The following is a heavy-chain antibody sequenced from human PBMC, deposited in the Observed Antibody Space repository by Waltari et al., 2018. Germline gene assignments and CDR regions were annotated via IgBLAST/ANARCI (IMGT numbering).Heavy chain of an antibody. CDR3: ARGITGTTNPGDGAFDI. Sequence: QVQLVQSGAEVKKPGSSVKVSCKASGGTFSSYAISWVRQAPGQGLEWMGGIIPIFGTANYAQKFQGRVTITADKSTSTAYMELSSLRSEDTAVYYCARGITGTTNPGDGAFDIWGQGTMVTVSS. V-gene: IGHV1-69*14. D-gene: IGHD1-7*01. J-gene: IGHJ3*02. CDR1: GGTFSSYA. CDR2: IIPIFGTA.